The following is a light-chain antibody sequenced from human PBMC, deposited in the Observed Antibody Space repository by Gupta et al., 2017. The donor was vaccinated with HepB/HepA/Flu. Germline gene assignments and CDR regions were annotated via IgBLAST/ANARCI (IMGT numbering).Light chain of an antibody. CDR2: DNI. J-gene: IGLJ2*01. Sequence: QSVLTQPHSVSGAPGQRVTISCTGRSSNIGAGHDVHWYQQIPGTAPKLLIYDNINRPSGVPDRFSGSKSGTSASLAITGLQAEDEADYYCQSYDSNLSGVVVFGGGTKLTVL. CDR1: SSNIGAGHD. V-gene: IGLV1-40*01. CDR3: QSYDSNLSGVVV.